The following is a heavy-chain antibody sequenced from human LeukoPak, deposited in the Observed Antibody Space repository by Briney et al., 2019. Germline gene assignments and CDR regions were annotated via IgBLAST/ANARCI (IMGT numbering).Heavy chain of an antibody. Sequence: SETLSLTCAVSGDSISSGGYSWSWIRQTPGKGLEWIAYIHDSGSTYNNPSLKTRLSISIDTSRNQFSLKLNSVTAADTAVYYCARQRYYYGSGSYYNEKSIHYSMDVWGKGTTVTISS. CDR1: GDSISSGGYS. D-gene: IGHD3-10*01. J-gene: IGHJ6*03. CDR2: IHDSGST. CDR3: ARQRYYYGSGSYYNEKSIHYSMDV. V-gene: IGHV4-30-4*07.